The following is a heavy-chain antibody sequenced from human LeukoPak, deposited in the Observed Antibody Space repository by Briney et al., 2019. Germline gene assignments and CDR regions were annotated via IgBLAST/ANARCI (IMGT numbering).Heavy chain of an antibody. CDR2: ISGSGGST. CDR1: GFTFSSYA. CDR3: AKVSLYYYDSSGFDY. Sequence: GGSLRLSSAASGFTFSSYAMSWVRQAPGKGLEWVSAISGSGGSTYYADSVKGRFTISRDNSKNTPYLQMNSLRAEDTAVYYCAKVSLYYYDSSGFDYWGQGTLVTVSS. D-gene: IGHD3-22*01. J-gene: IGHJ4*02. V-gene: IGHV3-23*01.